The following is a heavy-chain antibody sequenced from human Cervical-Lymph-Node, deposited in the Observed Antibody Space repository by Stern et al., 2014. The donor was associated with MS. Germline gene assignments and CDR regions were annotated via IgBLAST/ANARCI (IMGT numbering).Heavy chain of an antibody. CDR3: AHITAYSGTYPPSY. V-gene: IGHV2-5*02. CDR1: GFSLSTNGVG. CDR2: IYWDDDK. Sequence: ESGPVLVKPTETLTLTCTFSGFSLSTNGVGVGWIRQPPGKALEWLALIYWDDDKRYSPSLKSRLTITKDTSKNQVVLTMTYMDPVDTATYYCAHITAYSGTYPPSYWGQGTLVTVSS. D-gene: IGHD1-26*01. J-gene: IGHJ4*02.